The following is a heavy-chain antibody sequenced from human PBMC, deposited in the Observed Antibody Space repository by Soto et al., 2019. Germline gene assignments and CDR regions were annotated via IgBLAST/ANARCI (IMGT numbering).Heavy chain of an antibody. CDR2: IYYSGST. D-gene: IGHD6-13*01. Sequence: SESLALTCTVSGGSISSGGYYWSWIRQHPGKGLEWIGYIYYSGSTYYNPSLKSRVTISVDTSKNQFSLKLSSVTAADTAVYYCARGSSSSWSYFDYWGQGTLVTVSS. J-gene: IGHJ4*02. V-gene: IGHV4-31*03. CDR1: GGSISSGGYY. CDR3: ARGSSSSWSYFDY.